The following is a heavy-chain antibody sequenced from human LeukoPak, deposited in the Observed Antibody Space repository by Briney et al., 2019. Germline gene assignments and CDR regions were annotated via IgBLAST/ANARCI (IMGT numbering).Heavy chain of an antibody. D-gene: IGHD3-22*01. CDR1: GGSITSGDYY. CDR3: ARPYYYDSRIDP. Sequence: PSETLSLTCILSGGSITSGDYYWSWIRQPPGKCLEWIAYMYYSGSTYYNPSLKSRVTMSADTSKNQHSLKLSSVTAADTSVYYRARPYYYDSRIDPWGQGTLVTVSS. CDR2: MYYSGST. V-gene: IGHV4-30-4*01. J-gene: IGHJ5*02.